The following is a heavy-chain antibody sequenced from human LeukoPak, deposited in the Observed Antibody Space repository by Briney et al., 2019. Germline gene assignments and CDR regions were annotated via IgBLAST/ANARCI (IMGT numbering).Heavy chain of an antibody. CDR1: GFSISSTNW. J-gene: IGHJ3*02. CDR3: ARSSGYSAFDI. V-gene: IGHV4-28*06. D-gene: IGHD3-22*01. CDR2: IYYSGST. Sequence: SDTLSLTCAVSGFSISSTNWWGWIRQPPGKGLEWIGYIYYSGSTNYNPSLKSRVTISVDTSKNQFSLKLSSVTATDTAVYYCARSSGYSAFDIWGQGTMVTVSS.